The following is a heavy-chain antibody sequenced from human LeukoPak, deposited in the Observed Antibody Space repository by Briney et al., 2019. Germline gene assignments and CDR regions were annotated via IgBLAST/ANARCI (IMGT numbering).Heavy chain of an antibody. CDR3: ARLSPTVFGVVIIPQWFDP. CDR1: GGSISSSSYY. D-gene: IGHD3-3*01. Sequence: PSETLSLTCTVSGGSISSSSYYWGWIRQPPGKGLEWIGSIYHSGSTYYNPSLKSRVTISVDTSKNQFSLKLSSVTAADTAVYYCARLSPTVFGVVIIPQWFDPWGQGTLVTVSS. J-gene: IGHJ5*02. V-gene: IGHV4-39*07. CDR2: IYHSGST.